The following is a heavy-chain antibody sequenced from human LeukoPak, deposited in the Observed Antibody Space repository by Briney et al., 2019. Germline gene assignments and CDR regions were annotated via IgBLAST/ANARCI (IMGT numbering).Heavy chain of an antibody. J-gene: IGHJ6*02. CDR3: AKGVGCSGGTCYSGHGMDV. D-gene: IGHD2-15*01. V-gene: IGHV3-23*01. Sequence: PGVSLRLSCAASGFTFSSYAMSWVRQAPGKGLEWVSALSGSGANTYYADSVKGRFTISRDNSKNTPYLQVNSLRAEDTAVYYCAKGVGCSGGTCYSGHGMDVWGQGTTVTVSS. CDR2: LSGSGANT. CDR1: GFTFSSYA.